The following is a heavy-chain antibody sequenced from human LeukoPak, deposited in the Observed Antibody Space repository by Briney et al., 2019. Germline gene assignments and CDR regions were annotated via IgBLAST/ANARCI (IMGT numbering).Heavy chain of an antibody. CDR3: ARDHPPYYYDS. Sequence: GGSLRLSCAASGFSFSSHGMHWVRQAPGNGLEWVAAIWSDGSNQYYADSVQGRFTISRDNSKNTLYLQMNSLRVEDTAIYYCARDHPPYYYDSWGQGTLVTVSS. CDR2: IWSDGSNQ. CDR1: GFSFSSHG. V-gene: IGHV3-33*01. J-gene: IGHJ4*02.